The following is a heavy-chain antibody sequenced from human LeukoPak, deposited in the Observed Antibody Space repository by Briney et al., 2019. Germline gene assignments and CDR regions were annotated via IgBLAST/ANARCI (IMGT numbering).Heavy chain of an antibody. V-gene: IGHV3-30-3*01. Sequence: SCKASGYTFTSYAMHWVRQAPGKGLEWVAVISYDGSNKYYADSVKGRFTISRDNSKNTLYLQMNSLRAEDTAVYYCARDPNYYDSSGYFDGYFDYWGQGTLVTVSS. J-gene: IGHJ4*02. CDR2: ISYDGSNK. CDR1: GYTFTSYA. CDR3: ARDPNYYDSSGYFDGYFDY. D-gene: IGHD3-22*01.